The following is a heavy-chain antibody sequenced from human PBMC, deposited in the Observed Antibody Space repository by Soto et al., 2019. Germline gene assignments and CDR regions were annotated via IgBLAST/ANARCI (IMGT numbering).Heavy chain of an antibody. J-gene: IGHJ4*02. CDR1: GFTFSSSW. CDR3: TRGGNFRFDD. V-gene: IGHV3-74*01. CDR2: INTDGSTT. Sequence: QSGGSLRLSCAASGFTFSSSWILWVRQAPGKGLVWVSRINTDGSTTTYADSVKGRFTISRDNAKNTVYLQMNSLRAEDTAVYYCTRGGNFRFDDWGQGTLVTVSS. D-gene: IGHD1-26*01.